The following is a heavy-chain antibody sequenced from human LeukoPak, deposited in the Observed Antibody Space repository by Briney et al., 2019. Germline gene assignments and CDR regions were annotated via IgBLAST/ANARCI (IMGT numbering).Heavy chain of an antibody. Sequence: ASVKVSCTASGYTFTNYYMHWVRQAPGQGLEWMGIINPSGDSTNYAQKFQGRVTMTRDTSMSTVYMELSSLRSEDTAVYYCARQRDYSNFFDYWGQGTLVTVSS. J-gene: IGHJ4*02. CDR2: INPSGDST. D-gene: IGHD4-11*01. CDR1: GYTFTNYY. V-gene: IGHV1-46*01. CDR3: ARQRDYSNFFDY.